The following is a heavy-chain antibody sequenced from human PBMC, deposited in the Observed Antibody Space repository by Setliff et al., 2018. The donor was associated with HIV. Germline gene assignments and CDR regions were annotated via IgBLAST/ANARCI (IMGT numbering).Heavy chain of an antibody. J-gene: IGHJ4*02. CDR1: GFRFSDYT. V-gene: IGHV3-23*01. Sequence: GGSLRLSCAPSGFRFSDYTMTWVRQAPGKGLECVSGISGSGDTIYYADSVKGRFTISRDNAKNSLYLQMNSLRAEDTAVYYCARYNWNPLGYRFDYWGQGTLVTVSS. CDR2: ISGSGDTI. D-gene: IGHD1-20*01. CDR3: ARYNWNPLGYRFDY.